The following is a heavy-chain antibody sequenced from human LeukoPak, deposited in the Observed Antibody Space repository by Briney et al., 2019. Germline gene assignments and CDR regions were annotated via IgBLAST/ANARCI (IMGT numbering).Heavy chain of an antibody. J-gene: IGHJ6*02. CDR1: GFALSSHW. V-gene: IGHV3-7*03. CDR2: VNRDGSET. Sequence: HPGGSLRLSCAASGFALSSHWMTWVRQVPGRGPEWVANVNRDGSETYYLDSVKGRFTISKDNAKNSLYLQMNSLRAGDTALYHCARNNGMDVWGQGTTVIVSS. CDR3: ARNNGMDV.